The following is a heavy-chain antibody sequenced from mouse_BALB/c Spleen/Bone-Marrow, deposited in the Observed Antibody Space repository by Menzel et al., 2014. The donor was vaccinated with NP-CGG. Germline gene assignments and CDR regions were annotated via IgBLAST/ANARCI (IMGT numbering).Heavy chain of an antibody. J-gene: IGHJ2*01. D-gene: IGHD1-2*01. Sequence: QVQLKQSGPGLVAPSQSLSITCTVSGFSLTSYGVHWVRPPPGKGLEWLGVIWADGSTNYNSTLMPRLSISKDNSKSQVFLKMNSLQTDDTAMYYCARSHYPYYFDYWGQGTTLTVSS. V-gene: IGHV2-9*02. CDR1: GFSLTSYG. CDR3: ARSHYPYYFDY. CDR2: IWADGST.